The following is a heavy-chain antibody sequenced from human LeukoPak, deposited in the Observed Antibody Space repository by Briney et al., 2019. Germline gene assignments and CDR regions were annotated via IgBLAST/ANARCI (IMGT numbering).Heavy chain of an antibody. D-gene: IGHD2-15*01. CDR2: ISNSSSYI. CDR3: ARRATKYCSGGSCYDPNDY. CDR1: GFTFSSYS. V-gene: IGHV3-21*01. J-gene: IGHJ4*02. Sequence: GGSLRLSCAASGFTFSSYSMNWVRQAPGKGLEWVSSISNSSSYIYYADSVKGRFTISRDNAKNSLYLQMNSLRAEDTAVYYCARRATKYCSGGSCYDPNDYWGQGTLVTVSS.